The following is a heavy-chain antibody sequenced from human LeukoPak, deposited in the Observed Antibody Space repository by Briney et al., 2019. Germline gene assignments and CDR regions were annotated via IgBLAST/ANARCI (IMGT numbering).Heavy chain of an antibody. J-gene: IGHJ4*02. Sequence: ASVKVSCTASGYTFTSYGITWVRQAPGQGLEWMGWISAYSGNTNYAQKFQGRVTMTTDTSTSTGYMELRSLRSDDTAVYYCARGGYYYGSGTSYDALFDYWGQGTLVTVSS. V-gene: IGHV1-18*01. CDR1: GYTFTSYG. CDR2: ISAYSGNT. CDR3: ARGGYYYGSGTSYDALFDY. D-gene: IGHD3-10*01.